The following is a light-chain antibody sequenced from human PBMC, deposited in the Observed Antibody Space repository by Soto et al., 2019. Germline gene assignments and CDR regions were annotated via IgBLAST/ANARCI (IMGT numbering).Light chain of an antibody. J-gene: IGKJ1*01. Sequence: IVLTQSPCTLSLSPGARATLSCRASQSVSNNFLAWYQQKPGQAPRLLIYGTSNRATGIPDRFSGSGSGTDFTLTVSRLEPEDFAVYYCQQHGSSPWTFGQGTKVDIK. CDR2: GTS. V-gene: IGKV3-20*01. CDR1: QSVSNNF. CDR3: QQHGSSPWT.